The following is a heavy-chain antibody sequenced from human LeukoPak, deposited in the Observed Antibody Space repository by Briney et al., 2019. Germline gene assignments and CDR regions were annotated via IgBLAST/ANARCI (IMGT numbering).Heavy chain of an antibody. J-gene: IGHJ4*02. CDR3: ARAGYSSSWYFDY. CDR1: GFTFSSYA. CDR2: VSGSGGST. D-gene: IGHD6-13*01. Sequence: PGGSLRLSCAASGFTFSSYAMNWVRQAPGKGLEWVSAVSGSGGSTYYADSVKGRFTISRDNSKNTLYLQMNSLRAEDTAVYYCARAGYSSSWYFDYWGQGTLVTVPS. V-gene: IGHV3-23*01.